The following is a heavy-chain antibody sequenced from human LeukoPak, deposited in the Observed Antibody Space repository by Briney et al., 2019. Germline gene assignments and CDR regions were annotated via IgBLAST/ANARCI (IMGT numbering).Heavy chain of an antibody. CDR3: TPLGHIGDP. Sequence: PGGSLRLSCAASGFTFSNAWMNWVRQAPGKGLEWVGRIKSNVDGGTTDYAAPVKDRFTISRDDSKNTLYLQMNSLKTEDTAVYYCTPLGHIGDPWGQGTLVTVSS. V-gene: IGHV3-15*01. D-gene: IGHD3-16*01. CDR1: GFTFSNAW. J-gene: IGHJ5*02. CDR2: IKSNVDGGTT.